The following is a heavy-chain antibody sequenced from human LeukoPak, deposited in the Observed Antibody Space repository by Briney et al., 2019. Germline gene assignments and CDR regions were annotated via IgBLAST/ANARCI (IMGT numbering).Heavy chain of an antibody. CDR1: GFTFSSYS. Sequence: GGSLRLSCAASGFTFSSYSMNWVRQAPGKGLEWVSYISSSSSTIYYADSVKGRFTISRDNAKNSLYLQMNSLRAEDTAVYYCARYSGYDNYYFDYWGQGTLVTVSS. CDR2: ISSSSSTI. V-gene: IGHV3-48*04. J-gene: IGHJ4*02. D-gene: IGHD5-12*01. CDR3: ARYSGYDNYYFDY.